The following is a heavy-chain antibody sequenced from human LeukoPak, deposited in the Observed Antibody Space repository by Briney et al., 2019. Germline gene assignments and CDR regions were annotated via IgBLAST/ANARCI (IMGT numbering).Heavy chain of an antibody. V-gene: IGHV1-46*01. Sequence: ASVKVSCKASGYSFTTYHMHWVRQAPGQGLEWMGIINPSGGSTNYAQNFQGRVTMTRDMSTSTVYMELSSLRSEDTAVYYCARVGPYSSSWGEFDYWGQGTLVTVSS. J-gene: IGHJ4*02. CDR1: GYSFTTYH. CDR2: INPSGGST. CDR3: ARVGPYSSSWGEFDY. D-gene: IGHD6-13*01.